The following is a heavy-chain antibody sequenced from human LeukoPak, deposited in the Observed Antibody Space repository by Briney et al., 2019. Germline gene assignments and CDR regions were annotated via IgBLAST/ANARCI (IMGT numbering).Heavy chain of an antibody. CDR2: ISGSGNTI. CDR1: GFSFSSYA. J-gene: IGHJ6*02. Sequence: GGSLRLSCAASGFSFSSYAMSWVRQAPGKGLEWVSAISGSGNTIYYADSVKGRFTISRDNSKNTLHLQMNSLRAEDTAVYYCAGGPVVRIPYYYYGMDVWGQGTTVTVSS. D-gene: IGHD2-2*01. CDR3: AGGPVVRIPYYYYGMDV. V-gene: IGHV3-23*01.